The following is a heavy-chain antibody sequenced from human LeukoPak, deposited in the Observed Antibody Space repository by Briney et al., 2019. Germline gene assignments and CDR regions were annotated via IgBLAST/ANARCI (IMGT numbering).Heavy chain of an antibody. Sequence: PGGSLRLSCAASGFTFSSYAMSWVRQAPGKGLEWVSAISGSGGSTYYADSVKGRFTISRDNSKNTLYLQMNSLRAEDTAVYYCAKDASPRLRWQSYFDYWGQGTLVTVSS. CDR3: AKDASPRLRWQSYFDY. D-gene: IGHD4-23*01. CDR1: GFTFSSYA. CDR2: ISGSGGST. J-gene: IGHJ4*02. V-gene: IGHV3-23*01.